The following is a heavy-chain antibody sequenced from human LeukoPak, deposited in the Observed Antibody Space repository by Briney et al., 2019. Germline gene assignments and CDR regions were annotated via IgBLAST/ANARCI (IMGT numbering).Heavy chain of an antibody. V-gene: IGHV4-59*08. J-gene: IGHJ4*02. CDR3: ARPQSGSRFKFDY. CDR1: GGSISSYY. D-gene: IGHD1-26*01. Sequence: SETLSLTCTVSGGSISSYYWSWIRQPTGKGLEWIGYIYYSGSTDYNPSLRSRVTMSVDTSKNQFSLKLNSVTAADTAVYYCARPQSGSRFKFDYWGQGTLVTVSS. CDR2: IYYSGST.